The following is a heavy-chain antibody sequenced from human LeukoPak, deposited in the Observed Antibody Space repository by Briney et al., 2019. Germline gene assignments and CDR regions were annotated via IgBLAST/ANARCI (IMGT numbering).Heavy chain of an antibody. J-gene: IGHJ4*02. Sequence: GGSLRLSCAASGFSLSDYGLHWVHQRPGKGLEWLAVINYDGSNRYYADSVKGRFTISKDSSENTLYLQMNRLRADDTAIYYCARWGGTRQFYFDYWGQGTLATVSS. CDR2: INYDGSNR. CDR1: GFSLSDYG. CDR3: ARWGGTRQFYFDY. V-gene: IGHV3-33*01. D-gene: IGHD3-16*01.